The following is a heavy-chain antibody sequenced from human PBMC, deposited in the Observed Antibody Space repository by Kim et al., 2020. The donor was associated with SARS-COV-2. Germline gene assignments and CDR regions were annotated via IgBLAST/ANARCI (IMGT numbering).Heavy chain of an antibody. CDR3: ARDSCSGGSCYSYGMDV. V-gene: IGHV4-30-2*05. D-gene: IGHD2-15*01. Sequence: LKSRVTISVDTSRNQFSLKLSCVTAADTAVYYCARDSCSGGSCYSYGMDVWGQGTTVTVSS. J-gene: IGHJ6*02.